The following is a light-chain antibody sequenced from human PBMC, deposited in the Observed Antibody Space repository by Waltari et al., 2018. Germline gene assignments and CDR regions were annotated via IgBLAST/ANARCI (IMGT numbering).Light chain of an antibody. CDR1: AIDVGGYRY. CDR3: SSYAGSNNYV. Sequence: QSALTQPPSASGSPGQSVTIPCTGTAIDVGGYRYVPWCQQHPGKAPKLIIFDVSKPPSGVPDRFSGSKSGNTASLTVSGLQAEDEADYYCSSYAGSNNYVFGTGTKVTVL. CDR2: DVS. V-gene: IGLV2-8*01. J-gene: IGLJ1*01.